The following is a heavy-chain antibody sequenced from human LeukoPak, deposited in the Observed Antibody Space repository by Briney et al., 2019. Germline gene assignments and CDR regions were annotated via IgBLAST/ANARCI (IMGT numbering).Heavy chain of an antibody. CDR3: ARRRESSGLIFDY. CDR2: IIPIFGTA. V-gene: IGHV1-69*05. J-gene: IGHJ4*02. D-gene: IGHD6-19*01. Sequence: SVKVSCKASGGTFSSYAISWVRQAPGQGLEWMGRIIPIFGTANYAQKFQGRVTITTDESTSTAYMELSSLRSEDTAVYYCARRRESSGLIFDYWGQGTLVTVSS. CDR1: GGTFSSYA.